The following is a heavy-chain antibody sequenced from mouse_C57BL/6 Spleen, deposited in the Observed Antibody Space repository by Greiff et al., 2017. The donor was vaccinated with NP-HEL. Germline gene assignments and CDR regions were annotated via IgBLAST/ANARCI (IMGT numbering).Heavy chain of an antibody. Sequence: QVQLKESGPELVKPGASVKLSCKASGYTFTSYDINWVKQRPGQGLEWIGWIYPRDGSNKYNEKFKGKATLTVDTSSSTAYMELHSLTSEDSAVYFCARRYDYDRGFAYWGQGTLVTVSA. V-gene: IGHV1-85*01. J-gene: IGHJ3*01. CDR3: ARRYDYDRGFAY. D-gene: IGHD2-4*01. CDR2: IYPRDGSN. CDR1: GYTFTSYD.